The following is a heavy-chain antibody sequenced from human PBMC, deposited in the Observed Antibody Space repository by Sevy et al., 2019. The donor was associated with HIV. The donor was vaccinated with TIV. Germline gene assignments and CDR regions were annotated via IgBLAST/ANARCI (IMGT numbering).Heavy chain of an antibody. CDR2: IFHSGNN. J-gene: IGHJ4*02. Sequence: SETLSLTCAVSGGSISTDLYSWNWIRQPPGKGLEWIGYIFHSGNNYYNPSLKSQATISIDRSKNQFALNLSSVTAADTTVYYCARSSSACPYHFDYWGQGTLVTVSS. CDR1: GGSISTDLYS. CDR3: ARSSSACPYHFDY. V-gene: IGHV4-30-2*01.